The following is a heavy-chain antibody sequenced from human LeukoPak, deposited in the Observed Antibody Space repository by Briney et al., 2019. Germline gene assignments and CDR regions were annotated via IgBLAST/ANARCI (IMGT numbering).Heavy chain of an antibody. CDR1: DGPISSSSYY. J-gene: IGHJ4*02. D-gene: IGHD5-18*01. V-gene: IGHV4-39*01. CDR2: FYYSGST. CDR3: ARTHGYSYGYFDY. Sequence: PSETLSLTCTVSDGPISSSSYYWAWIRQPPGKGPEWIGSFYYSGSTYHNPSLKSRVTISGDTSKNQFSLKVSSVTAADTAVYYCARTHGYSYGYFDYWGQGTLVTVSS.